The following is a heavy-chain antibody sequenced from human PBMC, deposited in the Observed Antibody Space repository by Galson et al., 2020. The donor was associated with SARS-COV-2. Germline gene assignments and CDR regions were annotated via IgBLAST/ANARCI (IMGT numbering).Heavy chain of an antibody. J-gene: IGHJ3*02. D-gene: IGHD3-22*01. Sequence: GESLKISCEASGFTFSSYWMHWVRQAPGKGPVWVSRINSDGSSRTYADSVKGRFTISRDNAKNTLYLQMNSLRAEDTAMYYCAKEYYYDSSGPLDAFDIWGQGTMVTVSS. CDR1: GFTFSSYW. CDR3: AKEYYYDSSGPLDAFDI. V-gene: IGHV3-74*01. CDR2: INSDGSSR.